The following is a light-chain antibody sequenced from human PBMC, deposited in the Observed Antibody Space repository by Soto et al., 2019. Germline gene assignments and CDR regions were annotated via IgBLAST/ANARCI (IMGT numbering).Light chain of an antibody. Sequence: DIVMTQSPDSLAVSLGERATINCKSSQSVLYSSNNKNYLAWYQQKPGHPPKLLIYWASTRESGVPDRFSGSGSGTDFTLTISSLHAEDVAVYYCQQYYSTPFTFGPGTKVDIK. J-gene: IGKJ3*01. CDR2: WAS. CDR3: QQYYSTPFT. V-gene: IGKV4-1*01. CDR1: QSVLYSSNNKNY.